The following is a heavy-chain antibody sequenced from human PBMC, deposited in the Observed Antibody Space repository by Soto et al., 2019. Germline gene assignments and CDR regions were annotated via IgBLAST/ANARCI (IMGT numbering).Heavy chain of an antibody. D-gene: IGHD3-10*01. CDR1: GASISSGIYY. J-gene: IGHJ4*02. CDR3: ARGVLY. CDR2: ISYSGST. V-gene: IGHV4-31*03. Sequence: QVQLQESGPGLVKPSQTLSLTCTVSGASISSGIYYWSWIRHHPGKGLEWIGYISYSGSTYYNPSLKSRVTISVDPSKTQCSLRLSSVTAADTAVYYCARGVLYWGQGTLVTVSS.